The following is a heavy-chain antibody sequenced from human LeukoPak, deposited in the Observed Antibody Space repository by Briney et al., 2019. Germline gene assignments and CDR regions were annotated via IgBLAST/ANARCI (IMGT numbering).Heavy chain of an antibody. CDR3: ARLEPRWDCSSTSCYKPPYYSYYMDV. V-gene: IGHV5-51*01. D-gene: IGHD2-2*02. J-gene: IGHJ6*03. Sequence: GACLQISCNGSGYSFTSYWIGWVRHLPGKGLEWMGIIYPGDSDTSYSPSFQGQVTISADKSISTAYLQWSSLKASDTAMYYCARLEPRWDCSSTSCYKPPYYSYYMDVWGKGTTVTVSS. CDR1: GYSFTSYW. CDR2: IYPGDSDT.